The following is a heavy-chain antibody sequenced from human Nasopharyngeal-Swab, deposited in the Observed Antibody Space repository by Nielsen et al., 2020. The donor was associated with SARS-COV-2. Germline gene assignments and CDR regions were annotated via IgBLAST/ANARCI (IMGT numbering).Heavy chain of an antibody. CDR2: IYYSGST. CDR1: GGSISSYY. Sequence: ESLKISCAVSGGSISSYYWSWIRQPPGKGLEWIGYIYYSGSTNYNPSLKSRVTISVDTSKNQFSLKLSSVTAADTAVYYCARALRGAAAKYYFDYWGQGTLVTVSS. D-gene: IGHD6-25*01. J-gene: IGHJ4*02. CDR3: ARALRGAAAKYYFDY. V-gene: IGHV4-59*12.